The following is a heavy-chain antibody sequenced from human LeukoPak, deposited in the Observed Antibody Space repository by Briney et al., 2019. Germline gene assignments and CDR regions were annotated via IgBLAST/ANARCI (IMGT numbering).Heavy chain of an antibody. V-gene: IGHV3-21*01. CDR3: ARDPAVVVDY. J-gene: IGHJ4*02. CDR2: ISSSSSYI. Sequence: GGSLRLSCAASGFTFSSYSMNWVRQAPGKGLEWVSSISSSSSYIYYADSVKGRFTISRDNAKNSLYLQMNSLRAGDTAVYYCARDPAVVVDYWGQGTLVTVSS. CDR1: GFTFSSYS. D-gene: IGHD2-15*01.